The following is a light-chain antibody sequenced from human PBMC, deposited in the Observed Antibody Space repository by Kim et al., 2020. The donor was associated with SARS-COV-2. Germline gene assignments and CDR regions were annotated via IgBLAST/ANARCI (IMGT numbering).Light chain of an antibody. CDR1: NIGIKK. Sequence: SVALGKTARITCGGNNIGIKKVHWYQQKPGQAPVLVIYRDSNRPSGIPERFSGSNSGNTATLTISRAQAGDEADYYCQVWDSSTYVFGTGTKVTVL. CDR3: QVWDSSTYV. CDR2: RDS. J-gene: IGLJ1*01. V-gene: IGLV3-9*01.